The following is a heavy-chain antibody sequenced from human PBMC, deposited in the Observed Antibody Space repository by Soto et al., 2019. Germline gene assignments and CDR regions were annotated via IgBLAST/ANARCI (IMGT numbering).Heavy chain of an antibody. CDR3: ARDNGRENCYDISGYWYYFDY. Sequence: QVQLQELGPGLVKPSETMSITCTVSGGSISSYYWRWIRQPPGKGLAWIGYIYYRGSTNYSPSRTIRGTISVDTSKKQCSLKLSSVTALATAGYYCARDNGRENCYDISGYWYYFDYWGQGTLVTVPS. CDR2: IYYRGST. D-gene: IGHD3-22*01. CDR1: GGSISSYY. V-gene: IGHV4-59*01. J-gene: IGHJ4*02.